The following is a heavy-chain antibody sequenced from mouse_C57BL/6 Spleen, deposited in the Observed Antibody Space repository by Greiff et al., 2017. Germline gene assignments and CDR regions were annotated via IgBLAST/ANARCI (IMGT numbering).Heavy chain of an antibody. CDR2: IYPGDGDT. CDR1: GYAFSSSW. J-gene: IGHJ2*01. CDR3: AIYDGYWYYFDY. D-gene: IGHD2-3*01. V-gene: IGHV1-82*01. Sequence: QVQLKQSGPELVKPGASVKISCKAPGYAFSSSWMNWVKQRPGKGLEWIGRIYPGDGDTNYNGKFKGKATLTADKSSSTAYMQLSSLTSEDSAVYFCAIYDGYWYYFDYWGQGTTLTVSS.